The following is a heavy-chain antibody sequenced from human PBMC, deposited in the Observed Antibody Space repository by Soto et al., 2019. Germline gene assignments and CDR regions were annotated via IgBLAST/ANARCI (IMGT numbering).Heavy chain of an antibody. J-gene: IGHJ5*02. D-gene: IGHD6-13*01. Sequence: VSSAVFSGYKKIWLWQPTGNGLEWIGYIHYSGSTTYNPSRKSRVTISVDTPKNHFSLKVDSMTAADTAVYYCATGGLAGRKGRWVDPWGQGTLVT. V-gene: IGHV4-59*01. CDR3: ATGGLAGRKGRWVDP. CDR1: SAVFSGYK. CDR2: IHYSGST.